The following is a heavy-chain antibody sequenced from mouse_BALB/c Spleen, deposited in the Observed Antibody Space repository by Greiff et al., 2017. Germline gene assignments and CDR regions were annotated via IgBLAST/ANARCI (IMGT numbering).Heavy chain of an antibody. CDR2: ISDGGSYT. D-gene: IGHD1-1*01. CDR1: GFTFSDYY. Sequence: EVHLVESGGGLVKPGGSLKLSCAASGFTFSDYYMYWVRQTPEKRLEWVATISDGGSYTYFPDSVKGRFTISRDNAKNNLYLQMSSLKSEDTAMYYCARIYYYGIGYFDVWGAGTTVTVSS. V-gene: IGHV5-4*02. J-gene: IGHJ1*01. CDR3: ARIYYYGIGYFDV.